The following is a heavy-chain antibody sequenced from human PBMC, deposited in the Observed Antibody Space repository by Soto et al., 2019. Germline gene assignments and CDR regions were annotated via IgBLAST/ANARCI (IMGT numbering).Heavy chain of an antibody. CDR2: INHSGST. CDR1: GGSFSGYY. CDR3: ARGLQWPRLLDY. Sequence: PSETLSLTCAVYGGSFSGYYWSWIRQPPGKGLEWIGEINHSGSTNYNPSLKSRVTISVDTSKNQFSLKLSSVTAADTAVYYCARGLQWPRLLDYWGQGTLVTVSS. V-gene: IGHV4-34*01. D-gene: IGHD5-12*01. J-gene: IGHJ4*02.